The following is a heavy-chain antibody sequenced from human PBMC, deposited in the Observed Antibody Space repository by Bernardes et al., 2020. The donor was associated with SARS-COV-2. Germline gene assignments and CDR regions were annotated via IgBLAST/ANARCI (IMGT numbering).Heavy chain of an antibody. CDR2: IYTGGTT. D-gene: IGHD1-26*01. CDR1: GGSISSGKYY. CDR3: ARGAGVGPYANPNNYFYYGLDL. Sequence: LSLTCSVSGGSISSGKYYWNWIRQPAGKGLEWIGRIYTGGTTNYSPSLKSRVRMSIDTSKNQFSLKLSSVAAADTAVYYCARGAGVGPYANPNNYFYYGLDLWGRGTTVTVSS. J-gene: IGHJ6*02. V-gene: IGHV4-61*02.